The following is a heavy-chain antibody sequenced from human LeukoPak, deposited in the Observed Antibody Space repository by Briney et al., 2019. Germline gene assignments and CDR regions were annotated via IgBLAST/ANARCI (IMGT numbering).Heavy chain of an antibody. V-gene: IGHV3-23*01. D-gene: IGHD5-18*01. CDR1: GFNVNSYY. Sequence: PGGSLRLSCAASGFNVNSYYMSWVRQAPGKGLEWVSAISGSGGSTYYADSVKGRFTISRDNSKNTLYLQMNSLRAEDTAVYYCAKDVFDTAPPGYWGQGTLVTVSS. CDR3: AKDVFDTAPPGY. CDR2: ISGSGGST. J-gene: IGHJ4*02.